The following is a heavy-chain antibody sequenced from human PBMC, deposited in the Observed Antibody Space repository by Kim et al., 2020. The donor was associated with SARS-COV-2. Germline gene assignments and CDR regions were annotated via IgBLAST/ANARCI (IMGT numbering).Heavy chain of an antibody. J-gene: IGHJ6*02. CDR3: ASVAAAGPTVYYYYGMDV. CDR1: GFTFSSYS. D-gene: IGHD6-13*01. V-gene: IGHV3-21*01. Sequence: GRSLRLSCAASGFTFSSYSMNWVRQAPGKGLEWVSSISSSSSYIYYADSVKGRFTISRDNAKNSLYLQMNSLRAEDTAVYYCASVAAAGPTVYYYYGMDVWGQGTKVTV. CDR2: ISSSSSYI.